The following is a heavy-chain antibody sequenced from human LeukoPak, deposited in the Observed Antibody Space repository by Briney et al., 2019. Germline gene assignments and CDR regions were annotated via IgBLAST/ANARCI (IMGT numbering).Heavy chain of an antibody. Sequence: PGGSLRLSCAASGFTFSSYEMDWVRQAPGKGLEWVSYISSSSSYTNYADSVKGRFTISRDNAKNSLYLQMNSLRAEDTAVYYCARDPYYGSGNLHDYWGQGTLVTVSS. CDR3: ARDPYYGSGNLHDY. V-gene: IGHV3-48*03. CDR1: GFTFSSYE. J-gene: IGHJ4*02. D-gene: IGHD3-10*01. CDR2: ISSSSSYT.